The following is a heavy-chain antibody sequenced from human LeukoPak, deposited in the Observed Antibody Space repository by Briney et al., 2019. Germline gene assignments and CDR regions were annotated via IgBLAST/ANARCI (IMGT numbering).Heavy chain of an antibody. J-gene: IGHJ3*02. Sequence: SWVRQAPGKGLEWIGYIYYSGSTYYNPSLKSRVTISVDTSKNQFSLKLSSVTAADTAVYYCAREAFDIWGQGTMVTVSS. CDR3: AREAFDI. V-gene: IGHV4-30-4*08. CDR2: IYYSGST.